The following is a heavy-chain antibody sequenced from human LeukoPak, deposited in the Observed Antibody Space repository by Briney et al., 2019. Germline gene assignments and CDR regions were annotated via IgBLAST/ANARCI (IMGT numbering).Heavy chain of an antibody. CDR2: ISTGGSTI. CDR1: GFTFSSYS. D-gene: IGHD1-14*01. V-gene: IGHV3-48*01. J-gene: IGHJ6*02. Sequence: PGGSLRLSCAASGFTFSSYSMNWVRQAPGQGLEWVSYISTGGSTIYYAGSVKGRFTISRDNAKNSLYLQMNSLRAEDTAVYYCARSRYVYAMDIWGQGTSVTVSS. CDR3: ARSRYVYAMDI.